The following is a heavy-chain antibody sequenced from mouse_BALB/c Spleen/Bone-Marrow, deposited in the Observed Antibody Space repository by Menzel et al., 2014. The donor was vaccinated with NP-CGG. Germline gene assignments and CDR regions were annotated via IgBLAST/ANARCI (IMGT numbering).Heavy chain of an antibody. CDR3: ARDSLYYYGSSYGYFDV. Sequence: EVKLMESGGGLMKLGGSLKLSCAASGFTFSDYYMYWVRQTPEKRLEWVATISNGGSYTYYPDSVKGRFTISRDNAKNNLYLQMSSLKSEDTAMYYCARDSLYYYGSSYGYFDVWGAGTTVTVSS. CDR2: ISNGGSYT. D-gene: IGHD1-1*01. J-gene: IGHJ1*01. CDR1: GFTFSDYY. V-gene: IGHV5-4*02.